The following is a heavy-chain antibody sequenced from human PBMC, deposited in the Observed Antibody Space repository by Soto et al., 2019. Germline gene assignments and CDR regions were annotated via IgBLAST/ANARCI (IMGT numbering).Heavy chain of an antibody. CDR3: AHTRWIGYPNWFDP. J-gene: IGHJ5*02. CDR1: GFSLSTSGEG. Sequence: SGPTLVNPTQTLTLTCTFSGFSLSTSGEGVGWIRKPPGKALEWLALIYWDDDKRYSPSLKTRVTVTKDTSKNRVVLTLTNMDPADTATYFCAHTRWIGYPNWFDPWGQGTLVTVSS. D-gene: IGHD3-3*01. V-gene: IGHV2-5*02. CDR2: IYWDDDK.